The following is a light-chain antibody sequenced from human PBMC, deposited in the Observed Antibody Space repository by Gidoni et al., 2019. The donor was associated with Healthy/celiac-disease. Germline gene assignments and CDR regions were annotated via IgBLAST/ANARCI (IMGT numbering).Light chain of an antibody. CDR3: QSYDSSLSGSV. Sequence: QSVLTQPPSVSGAPRQRVTISCTGSRPNIGAGYDVHWYQQLPGTAPKPLIYGNSNRPSGVPDRFSGSKSGTSASLAITGLQAEDEADYYCQSYDSSLSGSVFGGGTKLTVL. CDR2: GNS. J-gene: IGLJ2*01. V-gene: IGLV1-40*01. CDR1: RPNIGAGYD.